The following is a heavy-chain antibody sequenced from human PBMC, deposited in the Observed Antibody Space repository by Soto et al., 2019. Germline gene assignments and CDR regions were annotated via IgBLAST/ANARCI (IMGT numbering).Heavy chain of an antibody. J-gene: IGHJ4*02. Sequence: QVQLVESGGGVAQPGRSLRLSCAASGFTFSSYGLNWVRQAPGKGLEWVAIIWQDGTNKYADSVKGRFTISRDNSRNTLYLQMNNLRADDTAMYHCARDDISRGYYVDYWGQGTLVTVSS. CDR1: GFTFSSYG. CDR2: IWQDGTNK. V-gene: IGHV3-33*01. CDR3: ARDDISRGYYVDY. D-gene: IGHD3-22*01.